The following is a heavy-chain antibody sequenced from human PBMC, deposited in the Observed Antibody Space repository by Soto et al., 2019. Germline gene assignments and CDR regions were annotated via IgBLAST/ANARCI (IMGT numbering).Heavy chain of an antibody. D-gene: IGHD3-3*01. CDR3: ARGEYYDFWSGSYYYGMDV. CDR2: INPSGGST. V-gene: IGHV1-46*01. CDR1: GYTFTSYY. J-gene: IGHJ6*02. Sequence: QVQLVQSGAEVKKPGASVKVSCKASGYTFTSYYMHWVRQAPGQGLEWMGIINPSGGSTSYAQKFQSRVTMTRDTSTSTVYMELSSLRSEDTAVYYCARGEYYDFWSGSYYYGMDVWGQGTTVTVSS.